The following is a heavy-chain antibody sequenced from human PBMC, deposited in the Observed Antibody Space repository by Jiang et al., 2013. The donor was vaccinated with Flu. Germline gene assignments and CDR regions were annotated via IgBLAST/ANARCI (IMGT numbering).Heavy chain of an antibody. V-gene: IGHV6-1*01. CDR1: GDSVSSSSAA. Sequence: SQTLSLTCGISGDSVSSSSAAWNWIRQSPSRGLEWLGRTYYRSKWYNHYAISVRSRITISPDTSKNQVSLQLRSVTPEDTAVYYCARGPGVVDPWGQGTLVTVSS. CDR2: TYYRSKWYN. CDR3: ARGPGVVDP. J-gene: IGHJ5*02.